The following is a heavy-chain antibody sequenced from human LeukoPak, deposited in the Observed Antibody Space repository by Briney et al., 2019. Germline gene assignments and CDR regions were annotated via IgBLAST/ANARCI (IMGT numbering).Heavy chain of an antibody. Sequence: SVKVSCKASGGTFSSYAISWLRQAPGQGLEWMGGIIPIFGTANYAQKFQGRVTITADESTSTAYMELSSLRSEDTAVYYCARDGPYCSGGSCYFVWFDPWGQGTLVTVSS. V-gene: IGHV1-69*13. CDR2: IIPIFGTA. CDR3: ARDGPYCSGGSCYFVWFDP. J-gene: IGHJ5*02. CDR1: GGTFSSYA. D-gene: IGHD2-15*01.